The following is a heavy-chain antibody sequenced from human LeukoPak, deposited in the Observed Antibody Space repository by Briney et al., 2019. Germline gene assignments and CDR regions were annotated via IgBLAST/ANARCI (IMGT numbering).Heavy chain of an antibody. CDR1: GFTFSAYY. V-gene: IGHV3-11*01. Sequence: GGSLRLSCAASGFTFSAYYMSWIRQAPGKGLEWLSYIYGVDSTISYAASVKGRFTISRDNAKNSLYLQMNSLRAEDTAVYYCARDAYYYDSSSYYRNAFDIWGQGTVVTVSS. D-gene: IGHD3-22*01. CDR2: IYGVDSTI. J-gene: IGHJ3*02. CDR3: ARDAYYYDSSSYYRNAFDI.